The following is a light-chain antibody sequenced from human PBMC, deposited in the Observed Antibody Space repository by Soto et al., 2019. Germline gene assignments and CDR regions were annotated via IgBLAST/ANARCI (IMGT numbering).Light chain of an antibody. CDR3: QQRDSRPRT. Sequence: DIQMIQSPSSLSASVGDRVTLTCRASQSISTYLNWYQQKPGKAPDLLIYTASSLESGVPSRFSGSGSGTDFTLTISSLQPEDFATYFCQQRDSRPRTFGHGTKVDI. V-gene: IGKV1-39*01. CDR2: TAS. CDR1: QSISTY. J-gene: IGKJ1*01.